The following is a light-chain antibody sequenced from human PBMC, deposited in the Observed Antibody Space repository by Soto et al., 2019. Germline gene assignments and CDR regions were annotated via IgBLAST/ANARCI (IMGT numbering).Light chain of an antibody. CDR2: SNS. V-gene: IGLV1-47*02. CDR3: AAWDDSLSGVV. CDR1: SSNIGSNY. J-gene: IGLJ2*01. Sequence: QSVLTQPPSASGTPGQRVTISCSGSSSNIGSNYVYWYQQLPGTVPQLLIYSNSERPSGVPDRFSGSKSGTSASLAIGGLRAEDEADYCCAAWDDSLSGVVFGGGTKLTVL.